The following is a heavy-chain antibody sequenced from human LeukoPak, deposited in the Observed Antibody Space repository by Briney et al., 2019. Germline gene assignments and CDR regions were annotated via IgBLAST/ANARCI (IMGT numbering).Heavy chain of an antibody. CDR2: INPNSGGT. J-gene: IGHJ3*02. Sequence: ASVEVSCKASGYTFTGYYMHWVRQAPGQGLEWMGWINPNSGGTNYAQKFQGWVTMTRDTSISTAYMELSRLRSDDTAVYYCARGGITGTTRGPTRLNDAFDIWGQGTMVTVSS. D-gene: IGHD1-20*01. CDR3: ARGGITGTTRGPTRLNDAFDI. CDR1: GYTFTGYY. V-gene: IGHV1-2*04.